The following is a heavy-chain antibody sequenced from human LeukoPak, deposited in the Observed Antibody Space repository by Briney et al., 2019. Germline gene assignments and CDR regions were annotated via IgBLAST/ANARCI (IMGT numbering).Heavy chain of an antibody. Sequence: GGSLRLSCAASGFAFSAYEMNWVRQAPGKGLEWVSYISGTSGNTIYYADSVMCRFTVSRDNAKNSLYLQMNSLSAEDTAAYYCVRGGSSGYDFDAFDIWGQGTMVTVSS. J-gene: IGHJ3*02. CDR1: GFAFSAYE. V-gene: IGHV3-48*03. CDR2: ISGTSGNTI. D-gene: IGHD5-12*01. CDR3: VRGGSSGYDFDAFDI.